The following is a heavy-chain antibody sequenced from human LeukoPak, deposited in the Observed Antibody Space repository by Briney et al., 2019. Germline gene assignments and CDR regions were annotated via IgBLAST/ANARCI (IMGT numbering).Heavy chain of an antibody. CDR2: ISYDGSYR. Sequence: GGSLRLSCAASGVTFTSYGMHWVRQAPGKGLEWMAVISYDGSYRYYAGSVKGRFTISRDNSMNTLYLQMNSLRAEDTAVYYCAKDRDSSGYSGCFDCWGQGTLVTVSS. CDR3: AKDRDSSGYSGCFDC. V-gene: IGHV3-30*18. D-gene: IGHD6-13*01. J-gene: IGHJ4*02. CDR1: GVTFTSYG.